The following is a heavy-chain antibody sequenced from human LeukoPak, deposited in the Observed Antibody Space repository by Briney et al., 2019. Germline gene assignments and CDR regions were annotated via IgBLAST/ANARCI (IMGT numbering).Heavy chain of an antibody. CDR3: ARVATGSYDWFDP. CDR2: ISGSGGST. J-gene: IGHJ5*02. D-gene: IGHD3-10*01. Sequence: GGSLRLSCAASGFTFSSYAMSWVRQAPGKGLEWVSAISGSGGSTYYADSVKGRFTISRDNAKNSLYLQMNSLRAEDTAVYFCARVATGSYDWFDPWGQGTLVTVSS. V-gene: IGHV3-23*01. CDR1: GFTFSSYA.